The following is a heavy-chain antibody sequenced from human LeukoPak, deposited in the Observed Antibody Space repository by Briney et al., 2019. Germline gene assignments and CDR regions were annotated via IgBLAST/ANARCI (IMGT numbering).Heavy chain of an antibody. V-gene: IGHV3-30-3*02. CDR3: ALPHCSSTSCSVDY. CDR2: ISYDGSNK. J-gene: IGHJ4*02. D-gene: IGHD2-2*01. CDR1: GFTFSSYA. Sequence: PGGSLRLSCAASGFTFSSYAMHWVRQAPGKGLEWVAVISYDGSNKYYADSVKGRFTISRDNSKNTLYLQMNSLRAEDTAVYYCALPHCSSTSCSVDYWGQGTLVTVSS.